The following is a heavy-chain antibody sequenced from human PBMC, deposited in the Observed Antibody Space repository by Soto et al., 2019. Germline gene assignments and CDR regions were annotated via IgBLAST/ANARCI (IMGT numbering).Heavy chain of an antibody. CDR2: MNPNGGNA. CDR3: GKAVYGVNAGVED. J-gene: IGHJ4*02. Sequence: ASGMVSCKPSGNTFTGYDINWVRQATLPGDAWMGWMNPNGGNAGYAQKFKGSATITMYTSISTAYMALSSVRSEVTADYFCGKAVYGVNAGVEDWGQGTLVTV. CDR1: GNTFTGYD. D-gene: IGHD4-17*01. V-gene: IGHV1-8*01.